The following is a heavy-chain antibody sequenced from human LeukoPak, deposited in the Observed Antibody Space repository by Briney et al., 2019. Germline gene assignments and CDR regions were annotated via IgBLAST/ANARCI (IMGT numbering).Heavy chain of an antibody. D-gene: IGHD3-16*02. CDR3: AREALETYVWGSYRYYFDY. Sequence: SETPSLTCAVYGGSFSGYYWSWIRQPPGKGLEWIGEINHSGSTNYNPSLKSRVTISVDTSKNQFSLKLSSVTAADTAVYYCAREALETYVWGSYRYYFDYWGQGTLVTVSS. CDR2: INHSGST. J-gene: IGHJ4*02. CDR1: GGSFSGYY. V-gene: IGHV4-34*01.